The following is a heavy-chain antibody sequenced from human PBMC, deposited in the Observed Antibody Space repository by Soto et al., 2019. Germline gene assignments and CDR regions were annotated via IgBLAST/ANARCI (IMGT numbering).Heavy chain of an antibody. J-gene: IGHJ4*02. D-gene: IGHD5-12*01. Sequence: GASVKVSCKASRGTFSSDAISWVRQAPGQGLEWMGGIIPIFGTANYAQKFQGRVTITADESTSTAYMELSSLRSEDTAVYYCARARRDGYNFPFFDYWGQGTLVTVSS. V-gene: IGHV1-69*13. CDR1: RGTFSSDA. CDR2: IIPIFGTA. CDR3: ARARRDGYNFPFFDY.